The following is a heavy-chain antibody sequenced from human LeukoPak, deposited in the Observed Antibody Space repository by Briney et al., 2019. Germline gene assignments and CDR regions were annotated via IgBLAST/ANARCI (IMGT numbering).Heavy chain of an antibody. D-gene: IGHD6-19*01. CDR2: IFNSGST. Sequence: SETLSLTCTVSGGSISSGGYYWSWIRQHPGKGLEWLGYIFNSGSTYYNPSLKSRVTISVDTSKNQFSLKLSSVTAADTAVYYCAKSDNSGWLTWFDPWGQGTLVTVSS. CDR3: AKSDNSGWLTWFDP. CDR1: GGSISSGGYY. V-gene: IGHV4-31*03. J-gene: IGHJ5*02.